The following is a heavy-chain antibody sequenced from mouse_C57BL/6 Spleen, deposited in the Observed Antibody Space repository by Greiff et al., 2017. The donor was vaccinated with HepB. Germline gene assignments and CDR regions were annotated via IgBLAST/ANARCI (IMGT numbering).Heavy chain of an antibody. J-gene: IGHJ2*01. D-gene: IGHD3-3*01. Sequence: QVQLKESGAELARPGASVKMSCKASGYTFTSYTMHWVKQRPGQGLEWIGYINPSSGYTKYNQKFKDKATLTADKSSSTAYMQLSSLTSEDSAVYYCARSGTESPSFDYWGQGTTLTVSS. CDR3: ARSGTESPSFDY. CDR1: GYTFTSYT. CDR2: INPSSGYT. V-gene: IGHV1-4*01.